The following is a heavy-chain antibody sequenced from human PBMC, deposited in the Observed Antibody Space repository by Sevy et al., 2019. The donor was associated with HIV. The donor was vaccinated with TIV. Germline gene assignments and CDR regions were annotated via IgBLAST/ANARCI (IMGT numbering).Heavy chain of an antibody. V-gene: IGHV1-8*01. CDR2: MNPNSGNT. CDR1: GYTFTSYD. CDR3: PRGGPTYYYGSGSSLGNWFDP. D-gene: IGHD3-10*01. Sequence: ASVKVSCKASGYTFTSYDINWVRQATGQGLEWMGWMNPNSGNTGYAQKFQGRVTMTTNTSISTAYMELSSLRSEDTAVYYCPRGGPTYYYGSGSSLGNWFDPWGQGTLVTVSS. J-gene: IGHJ5*02.